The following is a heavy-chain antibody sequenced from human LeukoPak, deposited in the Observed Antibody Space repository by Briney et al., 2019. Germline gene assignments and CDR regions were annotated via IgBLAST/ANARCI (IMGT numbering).Heavy chain of an antibody. Sequence: GGSLRLSCAASGFTFSNYAMRWVRQAPGKGLEWVSAISGSGGSTYYADSVKGRFTISRANAKNSLFLQMNSLRVEDTAVYYCARDRPYYYHRSANPIWGQGTLVSVSS. D-gene: IGHD3-22*01. CDR3: ARDRPYYYHRSANPI. CDR1: GFTFSNYA. V-gene: IGHV3-23*01. CDR2: ISGSGGST. J-gene: IGHJ4*02.